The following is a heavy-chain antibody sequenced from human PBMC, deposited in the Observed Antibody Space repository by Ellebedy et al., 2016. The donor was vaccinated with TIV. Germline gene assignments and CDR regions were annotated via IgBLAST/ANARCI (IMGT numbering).Heavy chain of an antibody. V-gene: IGHV3-23*01. CDR1: GFTFSRHA. CDR3: VTAEAARVSPNY. Sequence: GESLKISCAASGFTFSRHAMSCVRQAPGMGLEWVSTISGSGGNTYYRDSVKGRFTISRDNSKNTLYLQMNSLRAEDTAVYFCVTAEAARVSPNYWGQGTLVTVSS. J-gene: IGHJ4*02. D-gene: IGHD6-6*01. CDR2: ISGSGGNT.